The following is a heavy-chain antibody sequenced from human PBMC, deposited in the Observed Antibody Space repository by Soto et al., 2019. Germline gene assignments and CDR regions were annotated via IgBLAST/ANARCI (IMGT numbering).Heavy chain of an antibody. CDR1: GYSFAGYW. D-gene: IGHD3-22*01. V-gene: IGHV5-10-1*01. CDR2: IDPSDSQT. J-gene: IGHJ4*02. CDR3: ARQIYDSDTGPNFQYYFDS. Sequence: GESLKISCKGSGYSFAGYWITWVRQKPGKGLEWMGRIDPSDSQTYYSPSFRGHVTISVTKSITTVFLQWSSLKASDTAMYYCARQIYDSDTGPNFQYYFDSWGQGTPVTVSS.